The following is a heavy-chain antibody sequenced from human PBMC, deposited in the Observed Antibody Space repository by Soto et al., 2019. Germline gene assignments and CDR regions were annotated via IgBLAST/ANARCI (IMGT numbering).Heavy chain of an antibody. CDR1: GFTFSSYA. J-gene: IGHJ6*03. Sequence: GGSLRLSCAASGFTFSSYAMSWVRQAPGKGLEWVSAISGSGGSTYYADSVKGRFTISRDNSKNTLYLQMNSLRAEDTAVYYCAKDPEGVNYYYMDVWGKGTTVTVSS. CDR2: ISGSGGST. D-gene: IGHD2-8*01. V-gene: IGHV3-23*01. CDR3: AKDPEGVNYYYMDV.